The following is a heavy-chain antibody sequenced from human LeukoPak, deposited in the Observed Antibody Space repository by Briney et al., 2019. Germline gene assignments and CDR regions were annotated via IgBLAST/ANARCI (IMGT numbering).Heavy chain of an antibody. V-gene: IGHV3-30*03. CDR3: AGPVRERYFDWLLSSPTHYGMDV. CDR2: ISYDGSNK. CDR1: GFTFSSYG. D-gene: IGHD3-9*01. J-gene: IGHJ6*02. Sequence: QSGGSLRLSCAASGFTFSSYGMHWVRQAPGKGLEWVAVISYDGSNKYYADSVKGRFTISRDNSKNTLYLQMNSLRAEDTAVYYCAGPVRERYFDWLLSSPTHYGMDVWGQGTTVTVSS.